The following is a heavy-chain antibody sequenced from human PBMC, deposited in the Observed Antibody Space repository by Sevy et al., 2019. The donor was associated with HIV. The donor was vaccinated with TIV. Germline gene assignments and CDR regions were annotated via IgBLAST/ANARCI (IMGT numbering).Heavy chain of an antibody. CDR1: GFIFSNYG. CDR3: AKLGEWLFMPNYYYGMDV. CDR2: ISFDGSNK. V-gene: IGHV3-30*18. Sequence: GGSLRLSCAASGFIFSNYGMEWVRQAPGKGLEWVAVISFDGSNKYYADSVKGRFTISRDNSKNTLYLQMNSLRTEDTGLYYCAKLGEWLFMPNYYYGMDVWGQGTTVTVSS. J-gene: IGHJ6*02. D-gene: IGHD3-3*01.